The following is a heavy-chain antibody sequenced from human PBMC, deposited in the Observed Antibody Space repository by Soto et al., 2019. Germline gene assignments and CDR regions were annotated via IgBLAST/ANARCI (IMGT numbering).Heavy chain of an antibody. CDR3: ARGAGSSSWSLDLYYYYYMDV. CDR1: GGSLSDYF. CDR2: INHSGST. Sequence: SETLSLTCVVSGGSLSDYFWSWIRQPPGMALEWIGEINHSGSTNYNPSLKSRVTISVDTSKNQFSLKLSSVTAADTAVYYCARGAGSSSWSLDLYYYYYMDVWGKGTTVTVSS. V-gene: IGHV4-34*01. J-gene: IGHJ6*03. D-gene: IGHD6-13*01.